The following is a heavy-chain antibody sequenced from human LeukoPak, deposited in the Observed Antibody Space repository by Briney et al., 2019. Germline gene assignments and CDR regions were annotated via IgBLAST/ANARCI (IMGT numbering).Heavy chain of an antibody. V-gene: IGHV3-9*01. Sequence: GRSLRLSCAASGFTFDDHGMHWVRQAPGKGLEWVSGISWNSGSIGYADSVKGRFTISRDNARNSLYLQMNSLRAEDTALYYCAKARGIFYDRSGIVDWGQGTRVTVSS. D-gene: IGHD3-22*01. CDR1: GFTFDDHG. J-gene: IGHJ4*02. CDR2: ISWNSGSI. CDR3: AKARGIFYDRSGIVD.